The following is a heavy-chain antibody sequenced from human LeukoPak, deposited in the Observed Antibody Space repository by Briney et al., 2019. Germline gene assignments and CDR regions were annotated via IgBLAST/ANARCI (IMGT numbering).Heavy chain of an antibody. CDR3: AGQTNTIFGVAPLDY. J-gene: IGHJ4*02. V-gene: IGHV4-59*01. CDR1: GGSISLYY. Sequence: SETLSLTCTVSGGSISLYYWSWIRQPPGKGLEWIGYIYYSGSTNYNPSLKSRVTISVDTSKNQFSLKLSSVTAADTAVYYCAGQTNTIFGVAPLDYWGQGTLVTVSS. CDR2: IYYSGST. D-gene: IGHD3-3*01.